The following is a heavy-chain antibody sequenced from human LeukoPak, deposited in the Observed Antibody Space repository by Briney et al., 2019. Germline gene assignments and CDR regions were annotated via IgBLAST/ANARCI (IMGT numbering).Heavy chain of an antibody. J-gene: IGHJ5*02. CDR2: IYYSGST. Sequence: PSETLSLTCTASGGSISSYYWSWIRQPPGKGLEWIGYIYYSGSTNYNPSLKSRVTISVDTSKNQFSLKLSSVTAADTAVYYCARGLQWLVEGWFDPWGQGTLVTVPS. CDR3: ARGLQWLVEGWFDP. D-gene: IGHD6-19*01. CDR1: GGSISSYY. V-gene: IGHV4-59*01.